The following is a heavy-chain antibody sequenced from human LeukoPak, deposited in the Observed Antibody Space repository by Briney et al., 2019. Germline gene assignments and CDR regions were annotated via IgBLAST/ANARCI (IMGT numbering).Heavy chain of an antibody. J-gene: IGHJ4*02. CDR2: IYHSGST. CDR1: GYSISSGYY. V-gene: IGHV4-38-2*01. D-gene: IGHD6-19*01. CDR3: ARADFSTGYSSGARRIDY. Sequence: SETLSLTCAVSGYSISSGYYWGWIRQPPGKGLEWIGSIYHSGSTNYNPSLKSRVTISVDTSKNQFSLKLSSVTAADTAVYYCARADFSTGYSSGARRIDYWGQGTLVTVSS.